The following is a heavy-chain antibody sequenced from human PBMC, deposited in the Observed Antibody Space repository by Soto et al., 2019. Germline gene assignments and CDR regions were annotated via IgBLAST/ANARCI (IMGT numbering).Heavy chain of an antibody. CDR1: GGSIINGDTY. Sequence: QVQLQESGPGLVKPSQTLSLTCTVSGGSIINGDTYLNWIRQHPEKGLEWMGYINYRGTTIYNPALKSRILISIDTSKNQFSLRLTSVTAADTAVYYCARDAPGVAPYWGQGTLVTVSS. CDR2: INYRGTT. D-gene: IGHD2-15*01. V-gene: IGHV4-31*03. CDR3: ARDAPGVAPY. J-gene: IGHJ4*02.